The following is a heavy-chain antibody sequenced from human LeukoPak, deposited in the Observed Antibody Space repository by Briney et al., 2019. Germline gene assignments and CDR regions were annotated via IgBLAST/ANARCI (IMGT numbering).Heavy chain of an antibody. D-gene: IGHD6-13*01. J-gene: IGHJ4*02. CDR3: ARVSAAAGTFDY. Sequence: GGSLRLSCAASGFTFSSYEMNWVRQAPGKGLEWVSYISSSGSTIYYADSVKGRFTISRDNAKNSLYLQMNSLRAEDTAAYYCARVSAAAGTFDYWGQGTLVTVSS. CDR1: GFTFSSYE. V-gene: IGHV3-48*03. CDR2: ISSSGSTI.